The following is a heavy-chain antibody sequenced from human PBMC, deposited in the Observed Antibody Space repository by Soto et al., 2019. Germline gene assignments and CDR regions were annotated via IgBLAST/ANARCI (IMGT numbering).Heavy chain of an antibody. CDR1: GYTFTSYD. V-gene: IGHV1-8*01. J-gene: IGHJ6*02. Sequence: ASVRVSCKASGYTFTSYDINWVRQATGQGLEWMGWMNPNSGNTGYAQKFQGRVTMTRNTSISTAYMELSSLRSEDTAVYYCARVRSEQQLYHYYGMDVWGQGTTVTVSS. CDR2: MNPNSGNT. D-gene: IGHD6-13*01. CDR3: ARVRSEQQLYHYYGMDV.